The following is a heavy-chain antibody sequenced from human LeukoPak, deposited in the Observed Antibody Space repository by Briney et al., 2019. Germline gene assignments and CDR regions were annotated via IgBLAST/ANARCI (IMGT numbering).Heavy chain of an antibody. J-gene: IGHJ4*02. CDR1: GGSISSYY. CDR3: ARANPYYFDY. CDR2: IYYSGST. Sequence: SETPSLTCTVSGGSISSYYWSWIRQPPGKGLEWIGYIYYSGSTNYNPSLQSRVTISVDTSKNQFSLKLSSVTAADTAVYYCARANPYYFDYWGQGTLVTVSS. D-gene: IGHD1-14*01. V-gene: IGHV4-59*01.